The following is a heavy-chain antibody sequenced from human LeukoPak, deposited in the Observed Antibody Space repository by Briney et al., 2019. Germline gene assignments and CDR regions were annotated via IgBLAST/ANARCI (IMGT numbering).Heavy chain of an antibody. CDR1: GYTFTGYY. J-gene: IGHJ4*02. D-gene: IGHD3-10*01. V-gene: IGHV1-2*02. CDR2: INPNSGGT. CDR3: ARDREGSGSYYHFDY. Sequence: VASVKVSCKASGYTFTGYYMHWVRQAPGQGLEWMGWINPNSGGTNYAQKFQGRVTMTRDTSISTAYMELSRLRSDDTAVYYCARDREGSGSYYHFDYWGQGTLVTVSS.